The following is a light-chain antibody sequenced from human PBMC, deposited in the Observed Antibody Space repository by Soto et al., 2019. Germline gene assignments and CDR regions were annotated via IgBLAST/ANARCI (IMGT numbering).Light chain of an antibody. Sequence: ETVMTQSPATLSVSPGERATLSCRASQSVFSSLAWYQHKPGQAPRLLIYGASTRATGIPARFSGSGSGTEFTLTISSLQSEDFAVYYCQQYNNWPRTFGQGTKVDI. J-gene: IGKJ1*01. V-gene: IGKV3-15*01. CDR2: GAS. CDR1: QSVFSS. CDR3: QQYNNWPRT.